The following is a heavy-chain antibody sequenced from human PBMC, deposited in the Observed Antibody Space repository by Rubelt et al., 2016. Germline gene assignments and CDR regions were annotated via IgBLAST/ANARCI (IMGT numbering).Heavy chain of an antibody. D-gene: IGHD1-26*01. CDR1: RNYG. V-gene: IGHV3-33*01. CDR3: AGVRSGSYGYWYFDL. J-gene: IGHJ2*01. Sequence: RNYGMHWVRQAAGKGLEWVALIYYDGSNKYCADSVKGRFTISRDNSKNTLYLQMNSLRAEDTAVYYCAGVRSGSYGYWYFDLWGRGTLVTVSS. CDR2: IYYDGSNK.